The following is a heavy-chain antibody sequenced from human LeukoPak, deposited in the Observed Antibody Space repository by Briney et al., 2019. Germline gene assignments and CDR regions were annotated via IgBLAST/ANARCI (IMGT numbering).Heavy chain of an antibody. CDR3: ARARGSGSYYGHDYYYYHYMDV. D-gene: IGHD3-10*01. CDR1: GDTFTTDY. Sequence: ASVKVSCKASGDTFTTDYIHWVRQGPGQGPEWMGVSDPSGGSTTNAQKFQGRVTMTRDTSTSTVYMELSSLRSEDTAIYYCARARGSGSYYGHDYYYYHYMDVWGKGTTVTVSS. CDR2: SDPSGGST. J-gene: IGHJ6*03. V-gene: IGHV1-46*01.